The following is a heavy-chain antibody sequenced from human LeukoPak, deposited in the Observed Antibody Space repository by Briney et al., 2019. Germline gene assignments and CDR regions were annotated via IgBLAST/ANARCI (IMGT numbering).Heavy chain of an antibody. CDR1: GGTFCSYA. CDR2: IIPILGIA. Sequence: SVKVSCKASGGTFCSYAISWVRQAPGQGLEWMGRIIPILGIANYAQKFQGRVTITADKSTSTAYMELSSLRSEDTAVYYCARGYYGSGSYALDYWGQGTLVTVSS. CDR3: ARGYYGSGSYALDY. D-gene: IGHD3-10*01. J-gene: IGHJ4*02. V-gene: IGHV1-69*04.